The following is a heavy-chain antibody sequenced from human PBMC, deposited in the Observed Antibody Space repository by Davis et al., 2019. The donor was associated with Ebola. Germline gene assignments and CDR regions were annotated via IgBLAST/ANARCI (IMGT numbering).Heavy chain of an antibody. Sequence: GESLKISCAASGFTFSSFWMSWVRQAPGKGLEWVANIKQDGSDKYYMDSVKGRFTVPRDNAKNSLYLQMNSLGVEDTAVYYCGRDAMRGGDFDYWGRGTLVTVSS. J-gene: IGHJ4*02. CDR1: GFTFSSFW. CDR3: GRDAMRGGDFDY. CDR2: IKQDGSDK. D-gene: IGHD3-10*01. V-gene: IGHV3-7*03.